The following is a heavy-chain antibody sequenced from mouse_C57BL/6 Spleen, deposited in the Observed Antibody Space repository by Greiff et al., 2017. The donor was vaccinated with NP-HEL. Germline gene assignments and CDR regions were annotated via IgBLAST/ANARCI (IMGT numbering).Heavy chain of an antibody. J-gene: IGHJ2*01. D-gene: IGHD1-1*01. V-gene: IGHV1-18*01. CDR2: INPNNGGT. CDR3: ARGYYYGSSYGGYYFDY. Sequence: EVQLQQSGPELVKPGASVKIPCKASGYTFTDYNMDWVKQSHGKSLEWIGDINPNNGGTIYNQKFKGKATLTVDKSSSTAYMELRSLTSEDTAVYYCARGYYYGSSYGGYYFDYWGQGTTLTVSS. CDR1: GYTFTDYN.